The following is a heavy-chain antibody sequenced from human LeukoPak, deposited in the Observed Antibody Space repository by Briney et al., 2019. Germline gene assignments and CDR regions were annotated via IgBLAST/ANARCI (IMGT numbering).Heavy chain of an antibody. CDR3: ARTPRRYIYKAFDI. CDR1: GGSFSGYY. D-gene: IGHD5-18*01. Sequence: SETLSLTCAVYGGSFSGYYWSWVRQPPGKGLEWMGEINHSGSTNYNPSLKSRVTISVDTSKNQFSLKLSSVTAADTAVYYCARTPRRYIYKAFDIWGQGTMVTVSS. J-gene: IGHJ3*02. CDR2: INHSGST. V-gene: IGHV4-34*01.